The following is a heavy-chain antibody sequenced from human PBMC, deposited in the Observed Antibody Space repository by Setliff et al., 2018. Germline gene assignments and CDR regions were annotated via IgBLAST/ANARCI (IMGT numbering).Heavy chain of an antibody. CDR3: VRDGEKMAYDGL. D-gene: IGHD3-22*01. Sequence: GGSLRLSCVASGFTLSSYAMNWVRQAPGKGLEWVSSISPDGYHMYYGDSVKGRFTSSKDNAKNSLYLQMNSLSPDDTAIYYCVRDGEKMAYDGLWGQGTLVTVSS. V-gene: IGHV3-21*01. J-gene: IGHJ4*02. CDR1: GFTLSSYA. CDR2: ISPDGYHM.